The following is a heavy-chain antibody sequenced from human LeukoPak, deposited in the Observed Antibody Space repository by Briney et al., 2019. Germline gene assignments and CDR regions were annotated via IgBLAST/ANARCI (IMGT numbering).Heavy chain of an antibody. CDR1: GFSISGFW. J-gene: IGHJ6*02. D-gene: IGHD1-26*01. CDR3: ARVRYSGPYYYGMDV. CDR2: IRGDGSRL. V-gene: IGHV3-7*01. Sequence: GGSLRLSCVGSGFSISGFWMTWARQAPGKGLEWVANIRGDGSRLYYVDSVKGRFTISRDNAKNSLYLQMNSLRAEDTAVYYCARVRYSGPYYYGMDVWGQGTTVTVSS.